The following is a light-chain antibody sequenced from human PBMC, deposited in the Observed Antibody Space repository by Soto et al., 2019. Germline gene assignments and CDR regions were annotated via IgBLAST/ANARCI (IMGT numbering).Light chain of an antibody. CDR2: EVI. Sequence: QSALTQPPSASGSPGQSVTISCTGTSSDVGGYNYVSWYQQHPGKAPKLMIYEVIKRPSGVPDRFSGSKSGTSASLAISGLQSEDEADYYCATWDDSLSVVVFGGGTKLTVL. CDR3: ATWDDSLSVVV. V-gene: IGLV2-8*01. J-gene: IGLJ3*02. CDR1: SSDVGGYNY.